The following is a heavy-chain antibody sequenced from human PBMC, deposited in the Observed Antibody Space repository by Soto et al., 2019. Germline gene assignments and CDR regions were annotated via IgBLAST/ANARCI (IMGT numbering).Heavy chain of an antibody. Sequence: QVQLVESGGGVVQPGRSLRLSCAASGFTFSSYAMHWVRQAPGKGLEWVAVISYDGSNKYYADSVKGRFTISRDNSKNTLYLQMNSLRAEDTAVYYCGRDTYGSGFFDYWGQGTLVTVSS. V-gene: IGHV3-30-3*01. CDR2: ISYDGSNK. D-gene: IGHD3-10*01. CDR3: GRDTYGSGFFDY. J-gene: IGHJ4*02. CDR1: GFTFSSYA.